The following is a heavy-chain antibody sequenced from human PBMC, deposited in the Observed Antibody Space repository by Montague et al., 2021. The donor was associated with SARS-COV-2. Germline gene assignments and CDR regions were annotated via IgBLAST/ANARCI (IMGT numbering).Heavy chain of an antibody. D-gene: IGHD2-8*01. CDR3: APIFGTNRFYLDY. CDR2: IFHDGFT. Sequence: SETLSLTCAVYGGSSRDYYWSWIRQPPGKGLEWIGEIFHDGFTKYNPSLTSRVTISLDASKSQFSLRLTSVTAADTAVYFCAPIFGTNRFYLDYWDQGALVTVSS. J-gene: IGHJ4*02. CDR1: GGSSRDYY. V-gene: IGHV4-34*12.